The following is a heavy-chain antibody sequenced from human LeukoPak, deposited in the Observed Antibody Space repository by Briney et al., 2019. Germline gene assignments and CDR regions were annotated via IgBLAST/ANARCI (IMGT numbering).Heavy chain of an antibody. J-gene: IGHJ4*02. Sequence: SETLSLTCTVSGGSISSYYWGWIRQPPGKGLEWIGSIYYSGSTYYNPSLKSRVTISVDTSKNQFSLKLSSVTAADTAVYYCARQGKEYCSSTSCYSSSNFDYWGQGTLVTVSS. D-gene: IGHD2-2*02. CDR3: ARQGKEYCSSTSCYSSSNFDY. CDR1: GGSISSYY. CDR2: IYYSGST. V-gene: IGHV4-39*01.